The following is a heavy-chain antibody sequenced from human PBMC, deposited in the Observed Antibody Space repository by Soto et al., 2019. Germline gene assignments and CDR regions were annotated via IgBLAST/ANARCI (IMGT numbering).Heavy chain of an antibody. D-gene: IGHD3-9*01. CDR2: IYYSGST. J-gene: IGHJ3*02. Sequence: SEAVSGTWTGSGGSMSRGDYDWRWNRQPPGKGLEWIGYIYYSGSTYYNPSLKSRVTISVDTSKNQFSLKLSSVTAADTAVYYCAKWPWYNNHYDILTGYPQDDYDIWGQGTMVTVS. V-gene: IGHV4-30-4*01. CDR1: GGSMSRGDYD. CDR3: AKWPWYNNHYDILTGYPQDDYDI.